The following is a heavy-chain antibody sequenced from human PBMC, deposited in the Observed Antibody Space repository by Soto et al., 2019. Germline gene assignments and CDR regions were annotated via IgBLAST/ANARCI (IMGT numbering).Heavy chain of an antibody. V-gene: IGHV3-9*01. Sequence: GGSLRLSCAASGFTFDDYAMHWVRQAPGKGLEWVSGISWNSGSIGYADSVKGRFTISRDNAKNSLYLQMNSLRAEDTALYYCAKDMSSHATYDILTGYSPGAFDIWGQGTMVTVSS. J-gene: IGHJ3*02. CDR2: ISWNSGSI. D-gene: IGHD3-9*01. CDR1: GFTFDDYA. CDR3: AKDMSSHATYDILTGYSPGAFDI.